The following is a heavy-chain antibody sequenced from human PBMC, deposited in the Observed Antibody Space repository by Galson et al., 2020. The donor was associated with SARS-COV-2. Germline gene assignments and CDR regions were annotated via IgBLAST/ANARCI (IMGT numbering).Heavy chain of an antibody. D-gene: IGHD2-21*01. Sequence: SNYEMNWVRQAPGKGLEWVSYISSSGRTIHYADSVKGRFTISRDNAKSSQSLQMNSLRAEDTAVYYCARLDSYGPGYWGQGILVTVSS. V-gene: IGHV3-48*03. CDR2: ISSSGRTI. J-gene: IGHJ4*02. CDR1: SNYE. CDR3: ARLDSYGPGY.